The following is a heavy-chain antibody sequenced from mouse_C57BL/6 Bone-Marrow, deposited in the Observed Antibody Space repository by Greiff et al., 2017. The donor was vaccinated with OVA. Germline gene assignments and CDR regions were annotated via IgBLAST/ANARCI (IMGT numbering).Heavy chain of an antibody. CDR3: SRHPHYYGSRLDY. Sequence: EVKLMESGGGLVQPGGSLKLSCAASGFTFSDYYMYWVRQTPEKRLEWVAYISNGGGSTYYPDTVKGRFTISRDNAKNTLYLQLRRLKSADTAVYYCSRHPHYYGSRLDYWGQGTTLTVSS. D-gene: IGHD1-1*01. V-gene: IGHV5-12*01. CDR1: GFTFSDYY. CDR2: ISNGGGST. J-gene: IGHJ2*01.